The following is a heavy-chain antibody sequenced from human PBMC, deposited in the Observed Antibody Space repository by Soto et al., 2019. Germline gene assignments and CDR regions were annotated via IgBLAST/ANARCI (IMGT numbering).Heavy chain of an antibody. CDR1: GFTVSSNY. Sequence: EGQLGESGGGLIQPGGSLRLSCAASGFTVSSNYMSWVRQAPGKGLAWVSVFYTGGCTLYADSVKGRFTISRDISKNTVYLQMNSLRAEDTAVYYCARDLGRDSNQHWGQGTLVTVSS. CDR2: FYTGGCT. J-gene: IGHJ1*01. D-gene: IGHD4-4*01. V-gene: IGHV3-53*01. CDR3: ARDLGRDSNQH.